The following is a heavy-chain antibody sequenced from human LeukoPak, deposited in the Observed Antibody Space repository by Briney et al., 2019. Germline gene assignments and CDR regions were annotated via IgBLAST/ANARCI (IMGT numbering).Heavy chain of an antibody. J-gene: IGHJ4*02. V-gene: IGHV1-69*13. CDR2: IIPIFGTA. D-gene: IGHD5-18*01. Sequence: EASVKVSCKASGGTFSSYAISWVRQAPGQGLEWMGGIIPIFGTANYAQKFQGRVTITADESTSTAYMELSSLRSEDTAVYYCARDRGSYGFIRTFDYWGQGTLVTVSS. CDR3: ARDRGSYGFIRTFDY. CDR1: GGTFSSYA.